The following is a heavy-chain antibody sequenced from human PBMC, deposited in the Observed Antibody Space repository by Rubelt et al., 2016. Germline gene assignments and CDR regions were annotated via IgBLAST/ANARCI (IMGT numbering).Heavy chain of an antibody. Sequence: EVHLVESGGGLVQPGGSLRLSCAASGFTFSSYDMHWVRQATGKGLEWVSAIGTAGDTYYPGSVKGRFTISRDNAKNSLYLQMNSLRAEDTAVYYCARDTGYCSSTSCYARGFDYWGQGTLVTVSS. D-gene: IGHD2-2*01. V-gene: IGHV3-13*01. CDR1: GFTFSSYD. J-gene: IGHJ4*02. CDR2: IGTAGDT. CDR3: ARDTGYCSSTSCYARGFDY.